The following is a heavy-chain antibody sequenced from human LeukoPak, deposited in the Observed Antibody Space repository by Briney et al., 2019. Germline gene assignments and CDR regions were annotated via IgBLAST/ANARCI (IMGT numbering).Heavy chain of an antibody. CDR2: INPNSGGT. CDR3: ARRVDFRGYYYMDV. D-gene: IGHD3-3*01. CDR1: GYTFTGYY. Sequence: ASVKVSCKASGYTFTGYYMHWVRQAPGQGLEWMGWINPNSGGTNYAQKFQGRVTMTRDTSISTAYMELSRLRSDNTAVYYCARRVDFRGYYYMDVWGKGTTVTVSS. V-gene: IGHV1-2*02. J-gene: IGHJ6*03.